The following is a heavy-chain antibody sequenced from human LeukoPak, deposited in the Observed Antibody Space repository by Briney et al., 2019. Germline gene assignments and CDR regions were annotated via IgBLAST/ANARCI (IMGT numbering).Heavy chain of an antibody. D-gene: IGHD1-26*01. CDR3: ARDSSSGGYSGDC. CDR1: GYTFAAYY. Sequence: RASVKVSCKASGYTFAAYYMHWVRQAPGQGLEWMGWINPNGGGTNYAQKFQGRVTMTRDTSISTAYMELSRLTSDDTAVYYCARDSSSGGYSGDCWGQGTLVTVS. CDR2: INPNGGGT. J-gene: IGHJ4*02. V-gene: IGHV1-2*02.